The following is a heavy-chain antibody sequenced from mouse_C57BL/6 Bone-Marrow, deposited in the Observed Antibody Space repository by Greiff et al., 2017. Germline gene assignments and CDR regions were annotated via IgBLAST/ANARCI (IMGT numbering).Heavy chain of an antibody. V-gene: IGHV2-6-1*01. CDR3: ARHEGYSNYSFAY. CDR1: GFSLTSYG. Sequence: QVQLKESGPGLVAPSQSLSITCTVSGFSLTSYGVHWVRQPPGKGLEWLVVIWSDGSTTYNSALKSRLSISKDNSKSQVFLKMNSLHTDDTAMYYCARHEGYSNYSFAYWGQGTLVTVSA. J-gene: IGHJ3*01. CDR2: IWSDGST. D-gene: IGHD2-5*01.